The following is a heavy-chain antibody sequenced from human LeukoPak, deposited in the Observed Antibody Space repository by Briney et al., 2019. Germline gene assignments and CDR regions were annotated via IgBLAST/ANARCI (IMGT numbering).Heavy chain of an antibody. J-gene: IGHJ4*02. CDR1: GFTFGSYS. CDR2: ISSSSSYI. Sequence: GGSLRLSCAASGFTFGSYSMNWVRQTPGKGLEWVSSISSSSSYIYYADSVKGRFTISRDNAKNSLYLQMNSLRAEDTAVYYCARAEGLAARDIWGQGTLVTVSS. D-gene: IGHD6-6*01. CDR3: ARAEGLAARDI. V-gene: IGHV3-21*01.